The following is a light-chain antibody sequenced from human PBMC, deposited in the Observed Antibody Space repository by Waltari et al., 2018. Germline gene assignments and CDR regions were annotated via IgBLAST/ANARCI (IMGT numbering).Light chain of an antibody. J-gene: IGLJ2*01. V-gene: IGLV2-14*01. CDR1: SRDVGGYNY. Sequence: QSALTQPASVSGSPGQSLTISCTGTSRDVGGYNYVSWYQQPPGKAPKLLIFDFTQRPSGVSDRFSGSKSGNTASLTISGLQAEDEADYYCASYPSTSIHVLFGGGTKLTVL. CDR3: ASYPSTSIHVL. CDR2: DFT.